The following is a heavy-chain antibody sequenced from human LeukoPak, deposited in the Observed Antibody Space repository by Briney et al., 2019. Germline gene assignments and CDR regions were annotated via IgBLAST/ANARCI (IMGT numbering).Heavy chain of an antibody. J-gene: IGHJ4*02. CDR2: ISGSGGST. Sequence: TGGSLRLSCAASGFTFSTYAVNWVRQAPGKGLEWVSAISGSGGSTYYADSVKGRFTISRDNSKNTLYLQMNSLRAEDTAVYYCAKGRDFWSGYLFDYWGQGTLVTVSS. V-gene: IGHV3-23*01. CDR1: GFTFSTYA. CDR3: AKGRDFWSGYLFDY. D-gene: IGHD3-3*01.